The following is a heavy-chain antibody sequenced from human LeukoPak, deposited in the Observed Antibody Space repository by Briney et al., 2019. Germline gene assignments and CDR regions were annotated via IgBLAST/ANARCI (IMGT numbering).Heavy chain of an antibody. CDR1: GFTFSTYA. J-gene: IGHJ1*01. CDR3: AKVRKPITSRAWFFQH. V-gene: IGHV3-23*01. Sequence: PGGSLRLSCAASGFTFSTYAMSWVRQAPGKGLEWVSAISGSGGKTYYADSVKGRFTISRDNSENTLHLQMNSLRAEDTALYYCAKVRKPITSRAWFFQHWGQGTLVTVSS. D-gene: IGHD5-24*01. CDR2: ISGSGGKT.